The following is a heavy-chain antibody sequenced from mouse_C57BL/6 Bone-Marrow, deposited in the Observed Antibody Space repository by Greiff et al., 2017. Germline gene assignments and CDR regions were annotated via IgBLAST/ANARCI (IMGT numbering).Heavy chain of an antibody. CDR1: GYTFTSYG. CDR2: IYPRSGNT. J-gene: IGHJ1*03. Sequence: VKLVESGAELARPGASVKLSCKASGYTFTSYGISWVKQRTGQGLEWIGEIYPRSGNTYYNEKFKGKAPLTADKSSSTAYMELRSLTSEDSAFYFCALYDGSSFYWYFDVWGTGTTVTVSS. V-gene: IGHV1-81*01. D-gene: IGHD1-1*01. CDR3: ALYDGSSFYWYFDV.